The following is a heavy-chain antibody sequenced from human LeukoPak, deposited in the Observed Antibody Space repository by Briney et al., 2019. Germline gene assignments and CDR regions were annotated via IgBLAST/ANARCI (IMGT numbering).Heavy chain of an antibody. D-gene: IGHD3-10*01. Sequence: PSQTLSLTCAVYGGSFSGYYCSWIRQPPGKGLEWIGEINHSGSTNYNPSLKSRVTISVDTSKNQFSLKLSSVTAADTAVYYCARSNYGQSRSNWFDPWGQGTMVTVSS. CDR3: ARSNYGQSRSNWFDP. V-gene: IGHV4-34*01. CDR2: INHSGST. J-gene: IGHJ5*02. CDR1: GGSFSGYY.